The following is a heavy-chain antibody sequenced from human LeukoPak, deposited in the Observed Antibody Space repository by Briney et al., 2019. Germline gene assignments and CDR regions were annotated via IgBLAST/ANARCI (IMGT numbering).Heavy chain of an antibody. Sequence: ASVKASCTASGYTFTSYYMHWVRQAPGQGLEWMGIINPSGGSTSYAQKFQGRVTMTRDTSTSTVYMELSSLRSEDTAVYYCARDPVMTTVTTTGALPDAFDIWGQGTMVTVSS. CDR1: GYTFTSYY. D-gene: IGHD4-17*01. V-gene: IGHV1-46*01. J-gene: IGHJ3*02. CDR2: INPSGGST. CDR3: ARDPVMTTVTTTGALPDAFDI.